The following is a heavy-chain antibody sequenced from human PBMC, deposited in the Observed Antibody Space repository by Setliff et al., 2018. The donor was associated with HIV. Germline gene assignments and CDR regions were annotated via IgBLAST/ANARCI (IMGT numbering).Heavy chain of an antibody. V-gene: IGHV4-4*02. CDR2: IYHSGST. CDR1: GGSISSSNW. Sequence: SLTCAVSGGSISSSNWWSWVRQPPGKGLEWIGEIYHSGSTNYNPSLKSRVTISVDTSRNQFSLKLNSVTAADTAVYYCARVGYYDSSFDYWGQGTLVTVSS. D-gene: IGHD3-22*01. J-gene: IGHJ4*02. CDR3: ARVGYYDSSFDY.